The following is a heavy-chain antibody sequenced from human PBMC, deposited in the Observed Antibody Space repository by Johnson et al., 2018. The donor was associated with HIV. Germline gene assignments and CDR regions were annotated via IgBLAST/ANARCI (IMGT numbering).Heavy chain of an antibody. CDR1: GFTFSDYY. Sequence: QVQLVESGGGLVKPGGSLRLSCAASGFTFSDYYMSWIRQAPGKGLEWISYIGRSGTTIYYADSVKGRFTISRDNAKNSLYLQMNSLRAEDTALYYCARAPGGSPRAAFDIWGQGTMVTVSS. J-gene: IGHJ3*02. CDR3: ARAPGGSPRAAFDI. CDR2: IGRSGTTI. V-gene: IGHV3-11*01. D-gene: IGHD2-15*01.